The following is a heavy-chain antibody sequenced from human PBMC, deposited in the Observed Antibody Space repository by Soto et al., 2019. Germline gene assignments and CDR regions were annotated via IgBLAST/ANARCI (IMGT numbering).Heavy chain of an antibody. CDR1: GGSISSYY. CDR3: AILAAAGWFDP. CDR2: IYYSGST. Sequence: SETLSLTCTVSGGSISSYYWSWIRQPPGKGLEWIGYIYYSGSTNYNPSLKSRVTISVDTSKNQFSLKLSSVTAADTAVYYCAILAAAGWFDPWGQGTLVTVSS. J-gene: IGHJ5*02. D-gene: IGHD6-13*01. V-gene: IGHV4-59*08.